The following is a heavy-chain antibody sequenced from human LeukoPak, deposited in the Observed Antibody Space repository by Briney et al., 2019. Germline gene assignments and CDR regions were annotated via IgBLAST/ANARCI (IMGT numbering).Heavy chain of an antibody. V-gene: IGHV4-59*01. CDR2: IYYSGST. CDR3: ARARGYSYGYKYYFDY. J-gene: IGHJ4*02. CDR1: GGSISSYY. D-gene: IGHD5-18*01. Sequence: SETLSLTCTVSGGSISSYYWSWIRQPPGKGLEWIGYIYYSGSTTYNPSLKSRVTISVDTPKNQFSLKLSSVTAADTAVYYCARARGYSYGYKYYFDYWGQGTLVTVSS.